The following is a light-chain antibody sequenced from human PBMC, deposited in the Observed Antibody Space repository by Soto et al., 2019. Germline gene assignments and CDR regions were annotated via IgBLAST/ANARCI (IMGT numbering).Light chain of an antibody. Sequence: EIVLTQSPGTLSLSPGERATLSCRASQSVSSSYLAWYQQTPGQAPRLLIYGASSRATGIPDRFSGSGSGTDFTLTISRLEPEDFAVYYCQHYGSSTWTFGPGTKVEIK. V-gene: IGKV3-20*01. CDR2: GAS. CDR1: QSVSSSY. CDR3: QHYGSSTWT. J-gene: IGKJ1*01.